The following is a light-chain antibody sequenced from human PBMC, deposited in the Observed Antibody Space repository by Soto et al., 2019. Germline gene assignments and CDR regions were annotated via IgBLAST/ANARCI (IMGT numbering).Light chain of an antibody. CDR1: SSNIGNNY. Sequence: QSVLTQPPSASGTPGQRVTISCSGSSSNIGNNYVHWYQQLPGTAPKHLIYRNNQRPPGVPDRVSGSKSGTSASLAISGLRSEDEADYYCAAWDDSLSGVVFGGGTKLTVL. CDR2: RNN. J-gene: IGLJ2*01. CDR3: AAWDDSLSGVV. V-gene: IGLV1-47*01.